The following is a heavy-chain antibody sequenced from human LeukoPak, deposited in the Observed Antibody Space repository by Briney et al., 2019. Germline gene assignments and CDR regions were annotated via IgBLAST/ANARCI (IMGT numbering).Heavy chain of an antibody. CDR2: ISGYNGNT. D-gene: IGHD3-10*01. J-gene: IGHJ4*02. CDR1: GYSFNSYG. CDR3: ARRRELTKSLDY. V-gene: IGHV1-18*01. Sequence: ASVKVSCKASGYSFNSYGISWVRQAPGQGLEWMGWISGYNGNTNYAQKLQGRVTMTTDTSTSTAYMELRSLRSDDTAVYYCARRRELTKSLDYWGQGTLVTVSS.